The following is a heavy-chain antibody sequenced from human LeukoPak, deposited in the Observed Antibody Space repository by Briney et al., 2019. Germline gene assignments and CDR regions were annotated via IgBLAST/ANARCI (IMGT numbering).Heavy chain of an antibody. V-gene: IGHV3-21*01. J-gene: IGHJ4*02. D-gene: IGHD2-15*01. CDR3: ARVLETDCTGGSCYSGLDY. Sequence: GGSLRLSCAASGFTFSSYNMKWVRQAPGEGLEWVSSISRTGTYIYSADSVKGRFTVSRDNAQNSLYLQMNSLRVEDTAVYYCARVLETDCTGGSCYSGLDYWGQGTLVTVSS. CDR2: ISRTGTYI. CDR1: GFTFSSYN.